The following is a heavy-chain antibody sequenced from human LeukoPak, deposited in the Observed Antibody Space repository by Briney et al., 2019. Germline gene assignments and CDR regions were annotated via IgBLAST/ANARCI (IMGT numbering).Heavy chain of an antibody. V-gene: IGHV1-69*05. CDR1: GGTFSSYA. J-gene: IGHJ5*02. Sequence: SVKVSCRASGGTFSSYAISWVRQAPGQGLEWMGRIIPIFGTANYAQKFQGRVTITTDESTSTAYMELSSLGSEDTAVYYCARSEQQLVPQNWFDPWGQGTLVTVSS. CDR3: ARSEQQLVPQNWFDP. CDR2: IIPIFGTA. D-gene: IGHD6-13*01.